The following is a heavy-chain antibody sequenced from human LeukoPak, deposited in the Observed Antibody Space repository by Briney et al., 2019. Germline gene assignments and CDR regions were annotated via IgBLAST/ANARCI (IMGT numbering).Heavy chain of an antibody. CDR3: ARGSVQLWLRDTYYYMDV. D-gene: IGHD5-18*01. CDR1: GITFDDYA. V-gene: IGHV3-20*04. Sequence: GGSLRLSCAASGITFDDYAMNWVRQVPGRGLEWVSGINWNGRITEYADSVKDRFTISRQNTKNSLYLYMNNLGGEDTALYFCARGSVQLWLRDTYYYMDVWGKGTTVTVSS. CDR2: INWNGRIT. J-gene: IGHJ6*03.